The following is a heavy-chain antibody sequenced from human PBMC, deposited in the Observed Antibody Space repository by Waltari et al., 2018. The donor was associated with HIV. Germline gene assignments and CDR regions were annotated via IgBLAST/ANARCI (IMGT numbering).Heavy chain of an antibody. J-gene: IGHJ6*02. D-gene: IGHD3-16*02. CDR2: LYSNGNT. V-gene: IGHV3-53*01. CDR1: GFIVSDHY. CDR3: ARMQRFYGSEQSRYFYFGMDV. Sequence: EVQLVESGGNLTRPGGSLTLSCVGSGFIVSDHYMRWARTAPGKGPEWVSVLYSNGNTLYGGSVKGRFTIFRDNSKNTLYLQMNTLRVDDTAVYYCARMQRFYGSEQSRYFYFGMDVWGQGPRSPSP.